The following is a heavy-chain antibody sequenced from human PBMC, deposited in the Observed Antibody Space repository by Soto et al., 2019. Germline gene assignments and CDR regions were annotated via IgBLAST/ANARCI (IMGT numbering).Heavy chain of an antibody. Sequence: EVQLVESGGGLVKPGGSLRLSCAASGFTFTRYSMNWVRQAPGKGLEWVSSISSTTNYIYYGDSMKGRFTISRDNAKNSLYLQMNSLRAEDTAVYYCARDPRIVGVTDYYYYDGMDVWGQGTTVTVSS. CDR3: ARDPRIVGVTDYYYYDGMDV. D-gene: IGHD1-26*01. J-gene: IGHJ6*02. CDR2: ISSTTNYI. V-gene: IGHV3-21*06. CDR1: GFTFTRYS.